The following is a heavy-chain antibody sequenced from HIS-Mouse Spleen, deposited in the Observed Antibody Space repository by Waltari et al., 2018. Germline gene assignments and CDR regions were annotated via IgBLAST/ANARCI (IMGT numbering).Heavy chain of an antibody. J-gene: IGHJ5*02. CDR2: ISHSGST. V-gene: IGHV4-34*01. CDR1: GGSFSGYY. CDR3: ARGNCSSTSCNWFDP. Sequence: QVQLQQWGAGLLKPSETLSLTCAVYGGSFSGYYWSWIRQPPGKGLEWIGEISHSGSTNYNTSLKSRVTISVDTSKNQFSLKLSSVTAADTAVYYCARGNCSSTSCNWFDPWGQGTLVTVSS. D-gene: IGHD2-2*01.